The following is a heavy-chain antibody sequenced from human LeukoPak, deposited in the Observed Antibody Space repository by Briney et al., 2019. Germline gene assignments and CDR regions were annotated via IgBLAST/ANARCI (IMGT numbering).Heavy chain of an antibody. CDR3: TTIKRGDIFGYFDF. D-gene: IGHD5-18*01. Sequence: SETLSLTCTVSGGSMTTHHWNWIRQTPGKGLEWIGYVFDSGRTKVNPSLTSRVTLSTDASKNQLSLRLSSVTAADTAVYYCTTIKRGDIFGYFDFWGQGILVTVSS. CDR2: VFDSGRT. V-gene: IGHV4-59*11. J-gene: IGHJ4*02. CDR1: GGSMTTHH.